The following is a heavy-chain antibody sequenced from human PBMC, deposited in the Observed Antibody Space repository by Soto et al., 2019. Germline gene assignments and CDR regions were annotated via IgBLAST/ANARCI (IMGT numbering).Heavy chain of an antibody. J-gene: IGHJ4*02. CDR3: AKVISSLVHYYFDY. V-gene: IGHV3-23*01. D-gene: IGHD3-10*01. CDR2: ISGSGGST. Sequence: PGGSLRLSCAASGFTFSSYGMSWVRQAPGKGLEWVSVISGSGGSTYYADSVKGRFTISRDNSKNTLYLQMNSLRAEDTAVYYCAKVISSLVHYYFDYWGQGSLVTVYS. CDR1: GFTFSSYG.